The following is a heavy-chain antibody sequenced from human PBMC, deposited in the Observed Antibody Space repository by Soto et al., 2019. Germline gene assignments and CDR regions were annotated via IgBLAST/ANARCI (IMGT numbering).Heavy chain of an antibody. Sequence: QGQPVESGGDVVQPGRSLRLSCAASGFTFSSFGMHWVRQAPGKGLEWVALISYDGSNAYYGDSVKGRFTISRDNSKNTLYLQMNTLRAEDSAVYYCAKVKMTYAIRGLYFDLWGQGTLVTVSS. CDR3: AKVKMTYAIRGLYFDL. J-gene: IGHJ4*02. CDR2: ISYDGSNA. CDR1: GFTFSSFG. D-gene: IGHD2-21*01. V-gene: IGHV3-30*19.